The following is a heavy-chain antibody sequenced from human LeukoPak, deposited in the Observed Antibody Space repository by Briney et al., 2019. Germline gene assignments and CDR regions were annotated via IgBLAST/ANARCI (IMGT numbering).Heavy chain of an antibody. J-gene: IGHJ3*02. CDR1: GFTFSTYS. Sequence: PGGSLRLSCAASGFTFSTYSMNWVRQTPGKGLEWVSYISSGSSAIYYADSVKGRFTISRDNAKNSLYLQLNSLRAEDTAVYYCARAPTWSAAFDIWGQGTMVTVSS. CDR2: ISSGSSAI. CDR3: ARAPTWSAAFDI. D-gene: IGHD2-8*02. V-gene: IGHV3-48*01.